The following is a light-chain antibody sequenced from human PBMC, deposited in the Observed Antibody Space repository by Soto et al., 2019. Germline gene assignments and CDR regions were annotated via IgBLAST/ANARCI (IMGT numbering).Light chain of an antibody. J-gene: IGKJ3*01. CDR2: AAS. CDR1: QSISSF. V-gene: IGKV1-39*01. Sequence: EIQMTQYPSSLSASVGDRVTITCRASQSISSFLNWYQQKPGKAPKLLIYAASNLQSGVPSRFSGSGSGTDFTLTISSLQPEDFATYYCQQSYSTPLSFGPGTKVDIK. CDR3: QQSYSTPLS.